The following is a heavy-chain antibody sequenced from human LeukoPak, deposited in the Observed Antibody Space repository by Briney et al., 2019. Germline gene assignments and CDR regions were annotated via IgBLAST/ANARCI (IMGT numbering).Heavy chain of an antibody. J-gene: IGHJ4*02. Sequence: GGSLRLSXEVSGFILSTHWMSWVRQAPGKGLEWVACIKEDGSEKYYVNSVKGRFTISRDNVKNSIYLQMNSRRGEDTAVYYCVRDGRWPLVGDFWGQGTLVAVSS. CDR3: VRDGRWPLVGDF. D-gene: IGHD4-23*01. CDR2: IKEDGSEK. V-gene: IGHV3-7*01. CDR1: GFILSTHW.